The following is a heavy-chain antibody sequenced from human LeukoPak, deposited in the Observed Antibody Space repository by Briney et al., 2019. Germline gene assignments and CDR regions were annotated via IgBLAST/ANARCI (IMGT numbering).Heavy chain of an antibody. Sequence: SETLSLTCTVSGGSISSSSYYWGWIRQPPGKGLEWIGYIYYSGSTNYNLSLKSRVTISVDTSKNQFSLKLSSVTAADTAVYYCASEPAVRGGGIWGQGTLVTVSS. CDR1: GGSISSSSYY. J-gene: IGHJ4*02. CDR3: ASEPAVRGGGI. D-gene: IGHD3-10*01. V-gene: IGHV4-61*05. CDR2: IYYSGST.